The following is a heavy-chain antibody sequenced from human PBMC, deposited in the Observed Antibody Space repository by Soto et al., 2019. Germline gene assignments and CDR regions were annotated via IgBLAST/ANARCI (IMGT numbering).Heavy chain of an antibody. V-gene: IGHV3-30*18. CDR2: ISYDGSNK. D-gene: IGHD3-22*01. CDR1: GFTFSSYG. Sequence: QVQLVESGGGVVQPGRSLRLSCAASGFTFSSYGMHWVRQAPGKGLEWVAVISYDGSNKYYADSVKGRFTISRDTSKNTLFLQMNSLGPEDTAVYYCAKGGYYYDNSGYYYVEGSVDYWGQGTLVTVSS. CDR3: AKGGYYYDNSGYYYVEGSVDY. J-gene: IGHJ4*02.